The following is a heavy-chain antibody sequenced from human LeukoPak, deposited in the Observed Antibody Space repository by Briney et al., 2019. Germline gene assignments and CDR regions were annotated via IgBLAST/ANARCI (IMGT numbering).Heavy chain of an antibody. CDR1: SFSNSCSRYS. CDR3: AAAGLLPSYGPAFDY. D-gene: IGHD5-18*01. CDR2: ISYRGST. V-gene: IGHV4-31*03. J-gene: IGHJ4*02. Sequence: LTLTISSFSNSCSRYSSCRTRLLPANRLHWTPDISYRGSTSYNPSLKSRVTISVDTSKNQFSLKLSSVTAADTAVYYCAAAGLLPSYGPAFDYWGQGTLVTVSS.